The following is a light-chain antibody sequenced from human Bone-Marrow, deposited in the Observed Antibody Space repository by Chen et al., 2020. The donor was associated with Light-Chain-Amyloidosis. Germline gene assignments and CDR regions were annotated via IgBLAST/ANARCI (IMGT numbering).Light chain of an antibody. CDR3: MQALQTPYT. J-gene: IGKJ2*01. Sequence: DIVMTQSPLSLPVTPGEPASISCRSSQSLLHSNGYNYLDWYVQKQGQSPQLLIYLGSNRASGVPDRFSGSGSGTDFTLKISRVEAEDVGVYYCMQALQTPYTFGQGTKLEIK. CDR2: LGS. V-gene: IGKV2-28*01. CDR1: QSLLHSNGYNY.